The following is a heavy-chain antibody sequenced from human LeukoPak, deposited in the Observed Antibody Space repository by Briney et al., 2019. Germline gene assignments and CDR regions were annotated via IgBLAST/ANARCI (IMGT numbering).Heavy chain of an antibody. Sequence: PSETLSLTCAVYGGSFSGYYWSWIRQPPGKGLEWIGEINHSGGTNYNPSLKSRVTISVDTSKNQFSLKLSSVTAADTAVYYCARGGIVVVPAAPNDAFDIWGQGTMVTVSS. CDR3: ARGGIVVVPAAPNDAFDI. CDR2: INHSGGT. V-gene: IGHV4-34*01. CDR1: GGSFSGYY. D-gene: IGHD2-2*01. J-gene: IGHJ3*02.